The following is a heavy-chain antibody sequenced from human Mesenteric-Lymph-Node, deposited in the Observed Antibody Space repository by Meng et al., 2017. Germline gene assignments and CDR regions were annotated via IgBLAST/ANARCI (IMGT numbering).Heavy chain of an antibody. CDR3: ARNVRLRDGYNSDY. CDR2: ISSSSSYI. V-gene: IGHV3-21*01. Sequence: EVQLVESGGGLVKPGGCLRVACAASGFTFSSYSMTWVRQAPGKGLEWVSSISSSSSYIYYADSVKGRFTISRDNAKNSLYLQMNSLRAEDTAVYYCARNVRLRDGYNSDYWGQGTLVTVSS. J-gene: IGHJ4*02. D-gene: IGHD5-24*01. CDR1: GFTFSSYS.